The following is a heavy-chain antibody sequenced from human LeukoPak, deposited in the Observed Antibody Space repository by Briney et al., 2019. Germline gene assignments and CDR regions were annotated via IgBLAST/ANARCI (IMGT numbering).Heavy chain of an antibody. CDR2: IYTSGST. V-gene: IGHV4-4*07. D-gene: IGHD3-3*01. Sequence: RASETLSLTCTVSGGSISSYYWSWIRQPAGKGLEWIGRIYTSGSTNYNPTLKSRVTMSVDTSKNQFSLKLSSVTAADTAVYYRASNRYDFWSGPAPRDDAFDIWGQGTMVTVSS. CDR1: GGSISSYY. J-gene: IGHJ3*02. CDR3: ASNRYDFWSGPAPRDDAFDI.